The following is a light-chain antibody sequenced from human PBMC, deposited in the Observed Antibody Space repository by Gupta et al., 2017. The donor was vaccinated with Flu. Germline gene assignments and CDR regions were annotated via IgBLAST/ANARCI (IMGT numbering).Light chain of an antibody. CDR3: SSYSSSSTLFV. CDR1: SSDVGSYNY. CDR2: EVS. Sequence: QSALTQPASVSGSPGQSITISCTGTSSDVGSYNYVSWYQQHPGIAPKLMIYEVSNRPSGVSNRFSGSKSGNTASLTISGLQAEDESDYYCSSYSSSSTLFVVGTGTKVTVL. J-gene: IGLJ1*01. V-gene: IGLV2-14*01.